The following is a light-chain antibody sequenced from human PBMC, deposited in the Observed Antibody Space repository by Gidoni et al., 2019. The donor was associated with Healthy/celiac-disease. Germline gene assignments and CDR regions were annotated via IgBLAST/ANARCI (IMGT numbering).Light chain of an antibody. Sequence: EIVLTQSPGPLSLSPGERATLSCRASQSVTNNYLAWYQQKPGQAPRLVIYDASNRATGIPDRFSGSGSGPDFTLTISRLEPEDFAVYYCQQSGSSPYTFGQGSKLEIK. CDR3: QQSGSSPYT. CDR1: QSVTNNY. V-gene: IGKV3-20*01. J-gene: IGKJ2*01. CDR2: DAS.